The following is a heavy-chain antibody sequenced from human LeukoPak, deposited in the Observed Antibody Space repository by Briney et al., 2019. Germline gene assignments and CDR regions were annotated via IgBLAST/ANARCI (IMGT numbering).Heavy chain of an antibody. J-gene: IGHJ2*01. V-gene: IGHV3-53*01. D-gene: IGHD3-10*01. CDR3: ARDGDHFHCNLDL. Sequence: PGGSLRLSCVASGFTPSTYYMNWVRQAPGKGLEWLSIIYSGGTTYYADSVKGRFTISRDTSKNTLSLQMNSLRAEDTAVSFCARDGDHFHCNLDLWGRGTLVTVSS. CDR1: GFTPSTYY. CDR2: IYSGGTT.